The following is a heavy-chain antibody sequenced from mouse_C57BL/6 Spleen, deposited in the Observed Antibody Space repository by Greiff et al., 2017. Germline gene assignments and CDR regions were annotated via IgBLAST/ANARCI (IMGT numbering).Heavy chain of an antibody. CDR2: ISSGGSYT. J-gene: IGHJ3*01. CDR3: ARDYYGSSRGFAY. CDR1: GFTFSSYG. V-gene: IGHV5-6*01. D-gene: IGHD1-1*01. Sequence: VQLKESGGDLVKPGGSLKLSCAASGFTFSSYGMSWVRQTPDKRLEWVATISSGGSYTYYPDSVKGRITISRDNAKNTLYLQMSSLKSEDTAMYYCARDYYGSSRGFAYWGQGTLVTVSA.